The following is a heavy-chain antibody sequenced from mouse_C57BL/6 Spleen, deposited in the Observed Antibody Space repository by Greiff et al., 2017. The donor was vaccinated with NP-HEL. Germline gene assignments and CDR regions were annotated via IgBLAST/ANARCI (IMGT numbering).Heavy chain of an antibody. CDR1: GFTFTDYY. CDR3: ARSGGDWYFDV. J-gene: IGHJ1*03. D-gene: IGHD1-1*02. Sequence: EVKLMESGGGLVQPGGSLSLSCAASGFTFTDYYMSWVRQPPGKALEWLGFIRNKANGYTTEYSASVKGRFTISRDNSQSILYLQMNALRAEDSATYYCARSGGDWYFDVWGTGTTVTVSS. CDR2: IRNKANGYTT. V-gene: IGHV7-3*01.